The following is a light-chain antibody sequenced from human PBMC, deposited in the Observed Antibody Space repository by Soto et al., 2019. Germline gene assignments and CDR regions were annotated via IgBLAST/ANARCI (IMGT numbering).Light chain of an antibody. J-gene: IGKJ1*01. CDR2: GSS. CDR3: QQGDSFPRT. CDR1: QGIGTW. V-gene: IGKV1D-12*01. Sequence: DIQMTQSPSSVSASVGDRVTITCRASQGIGTWLAWYQQQPGKAPKLLIYGSSTLQSGVPSRFSGSGSGTDFTLTIISLQPEDSATYYCQQGDSFPRTFGQGTKVEIK.